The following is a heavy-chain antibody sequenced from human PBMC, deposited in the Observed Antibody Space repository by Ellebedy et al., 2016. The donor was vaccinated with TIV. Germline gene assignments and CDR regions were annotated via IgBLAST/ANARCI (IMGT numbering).Heavy chain of an antibody. CDR3: AREGVWDGHD. CDR1: GFTFSSYG. Sequence: GESLKISXAASGFTFSSYGMHWLRQAPGKGLEWVAGIWYDGINKYYADSVKGRFTISRDNSNNTLYLQMKSLRAEDTAVYYCAREGVWDGHDWGQGTLVTVSS. J-gene: IGHJ4*02. CDR2: IWYDGINK. V-gene: IGHV3-33*01. D-gene: IGHD1-26*01.